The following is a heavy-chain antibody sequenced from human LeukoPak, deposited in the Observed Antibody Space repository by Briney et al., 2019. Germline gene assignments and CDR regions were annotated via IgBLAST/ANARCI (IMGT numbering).Heavy chain of an antibody. Sequence: SETLSLTCTVSGGSISSSTYYWGWIRQPPGKGLEWIGNIYYSGSTYYNPSLKSRVTMSEDTSKNHFSLNLRYVTAADTAVYYCARVHSSSSHYYYMDVWGKGTTVTVSS. D-gene: IGHD6-6*01. CDR2: IYYSGST. J-gene: IGHJ6*03. V-gene: IGHV4-39*07. CDR1: GGSISSSTYY. CDR3: ARVHSSSSHYYYMDV.